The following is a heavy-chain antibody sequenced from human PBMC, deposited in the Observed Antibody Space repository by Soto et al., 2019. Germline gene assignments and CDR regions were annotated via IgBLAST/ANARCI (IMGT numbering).Heavy chain of an antibody. CDR3: ARDAGGWYHQQCPRFSS. Sequence: PSETLSLTCAVSGGSISSSSYYWGWIRQPPGKGLEWIGSFYYSESTYYNPSLKSRVTISVDTSKNQFSLRLSSVTAADTAVYFCARDAGGWYHQQCPRFSSRGQGTLVPVSS. V-gene: IGHV4-39*07. J-gene: IGHJ5*01. CDR2: FYYSEST. CDR1: GGSISSSSYY. D-gene: IGHD2-2*01.